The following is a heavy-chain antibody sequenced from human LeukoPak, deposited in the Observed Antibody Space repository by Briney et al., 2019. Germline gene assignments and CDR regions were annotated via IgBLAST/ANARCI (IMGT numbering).Heavy chain of an antibody. V-gene: IGHV3-9*01. CDR1: GFTFDDYA. J-gene: IGHJ5*02. CDR2: ISWNSGSI. D-gene: IGHD2-2*01. Sequence: PGGSLRLSCAASGFTFDDYAMHWVRQAPGKGLEWVSGISWNSGSIGYADSVKGRFTISRDNAKNSVFLQMNTLRAEDTAVYYCARGRKVPAAMGNWFDPWGQGTLVTVSS. CDR3: ARGRKVPAAMGNWFDP.